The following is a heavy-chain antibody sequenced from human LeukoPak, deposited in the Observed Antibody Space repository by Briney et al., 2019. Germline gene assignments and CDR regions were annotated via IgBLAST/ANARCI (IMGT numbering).Heavy chain of an antibody. V-gene: IGHV3-21*04. D-gene: IGHD6-13*01. CDR2: ISSGGSYI. Sequence: KPGGSLRLSCAASGFTFSSYSMNWVRQAPGKGLEWVSSISSGGSYIYYADLVRGRFTISRDNAKNSLYLQMNSLRAEDTAVYYCARESTGCSRHWSPSTDFDIWGQGTMVTVSS. CDR1: GFTFSSYS. CDR3: ARESTGCSRHWSPSTDFDI. J-gene: IGHJ3*02.